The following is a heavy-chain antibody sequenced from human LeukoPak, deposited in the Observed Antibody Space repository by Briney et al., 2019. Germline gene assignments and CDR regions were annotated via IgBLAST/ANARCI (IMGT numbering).Heavy chain of an antibody. D-gene: IGHD3-22*01. CDR2: IIPIFGTA. Sequence: GSSVKVSCKASGGTFSSYAISGVRQAPGQGLEWMGGIIPIFGTANYAQKFQGRVTITADESTSTAYMELSSLRSEDTAVYYCARLPYYYDSSGYPPFDPWGQGTLVTVSS. J-gene: IGHJ5*02. CDR3: ARLPYYYDSSGYPPFDP. CDR1: GGTFSSYA. V-gene: IGHV1-69*01.